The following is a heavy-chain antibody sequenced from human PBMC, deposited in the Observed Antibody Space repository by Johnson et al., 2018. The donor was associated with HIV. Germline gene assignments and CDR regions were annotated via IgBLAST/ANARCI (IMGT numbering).Heavy chain of an antibody. Sequence: QMQLVESGGGVVQPGRSLRLSCAASRFTFSSYGMHWVRQAPGKGLEWVAVISYDGGNKYYADSVKGRFTISSDNSKNTLHLQINSLRAEDTAVYYCARDPDWSAFDIWGQGTMVTVSS. J-gene: IGHJ3*02. V-gene: IGHV3-30*03. CDR1: RFTFSSYG. CDR2: ISYDGGNK. D-gene: IGHD3-9*01. CDR3: ARDPDWSAFDI.